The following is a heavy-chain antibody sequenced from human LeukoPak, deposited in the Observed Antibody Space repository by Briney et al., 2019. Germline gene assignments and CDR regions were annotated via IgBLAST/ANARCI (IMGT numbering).Heavy chain of an antibody. Sequence: GGSLRLSCAASGFTFSSYSMNWVRQAPGKGLEWVSYISSSSSTIYYADSVKGRFTISRDNAKNSLYLQMNSLRAEDTAVYYCARDQRLNHYYGSGSYTKIFDYWGQGTLVTVSS. J-gene: IGHJ4*02. V-gene: IGHV3-48*01. CDR2: ISSSSSTI. CDR1: GFTFSSYS. CDR3: ARDQRLNHYYGSGSYTKIFDY. D-gene: IGHD3-10*01.